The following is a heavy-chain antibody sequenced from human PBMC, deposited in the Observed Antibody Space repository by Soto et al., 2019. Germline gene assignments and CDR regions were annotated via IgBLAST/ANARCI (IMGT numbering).Heavy chain of an antibody. Sequence: QVQLVESGGGVVQPGRSLRLSCAASGFTFSNYAMHWVRQAPGKGLECLGVISYDGSKEYYADSVKGRFTISRDNSKNTLYLQVNSLRVEDTAVYYCARDILVAGSLVNWYFDLWGRGTLVTVSS. CDR2: ISYDGSKE. CDR1: GFTFSNYA. D-gene: IGHD6-19*01. J-gene: IGHJ2*01. CDR3: ARDILVAGSLVNWYFDL. V-gene: IGHV3-30*04.